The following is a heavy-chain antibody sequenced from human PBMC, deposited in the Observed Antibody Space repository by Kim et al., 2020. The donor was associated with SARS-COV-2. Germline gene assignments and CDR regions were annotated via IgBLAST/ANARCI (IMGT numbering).Heavy chain of an antibody. J-gene: IGHJ6*02. CDR2: IIPIFGTA. CDR3: ARDSVEVPAAIYYYGMDV. V-gene: IGHV1-69*13. Sequence: SVKVSCKASGGTFSSYAISWVRQAPGQGLEWMGGIIPIFGTANYAQKFQGRVTITADESTSTAYMELSSLRSEDTAVYYCARDSVEVPAAIYYYGMDVWGQGTTVTVSS. CDR1: GGTFSSYA. D-gene: IGHD2-2*01.